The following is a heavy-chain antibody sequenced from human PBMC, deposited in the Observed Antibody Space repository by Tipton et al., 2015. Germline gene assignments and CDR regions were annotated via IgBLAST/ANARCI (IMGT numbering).Heavy chain of an antibody. D-gene: IGHD3-10*01. Sequence: TLSLTCSVSGGSIDSYYWSWIRQPPGKGLEWIGSISHSGNTYYNPSLKSRVTISVDTSKNQFFLNLSSVTAADTAAYYCARHDYFGSGSYPWFDPWGQGTLVTVSS. CDR3: ARHDYFGSGSYPWFDP. V-gene: IGHV4-59*04. CDR2: ISHSGNT. CDR1: GGSIDSYY. J-gene: IGHJ5*02.